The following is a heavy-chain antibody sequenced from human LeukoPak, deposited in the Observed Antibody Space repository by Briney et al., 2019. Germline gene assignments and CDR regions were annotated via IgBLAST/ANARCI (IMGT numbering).Heavy chain of an antibody. J-gene: IGHJ6*03. Sequence: GGSLRLSCAASGFTVSSNYMSWVRQAPGKGLEWVANINQDGSEKYYVDSVKGRFTISRDNAKSSLYLQMNSLRAEDTAVYYCARDQGFSYYFYYMDVWGKGTTVTVSS. D-gene: IGHD3-3*01. CDR3: ARDQGFSYYFYYMDV. CDR2: INQDGSEK. V-gene: IGHV3-7*01. CDR1: GFTVSSNY.